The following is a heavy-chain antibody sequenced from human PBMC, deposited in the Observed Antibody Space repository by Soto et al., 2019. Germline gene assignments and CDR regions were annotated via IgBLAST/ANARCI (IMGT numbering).Heavy chain of an antibody. J-gene: IGHJ6*02. Sequence: QVQLVQSGAEVKKPGSSVKVSCKASGGTFSSYAISWVRQAPGQGLEWMGGIIPIFGTANYAQKFQGRVTITAVESTSTVYMELSSMRSEDTAVYYCAGVSGGGSGSRYYCYYCGMDVWGQGTTVTVSS. D-gene: IGHD3-10*01. CDR1: GGTFSSYA. V-gene: IGHV1-69*12. CDR3: AGVSGGGSGSRYYCYYCGMDV. CDR2: IIPIFGTA.